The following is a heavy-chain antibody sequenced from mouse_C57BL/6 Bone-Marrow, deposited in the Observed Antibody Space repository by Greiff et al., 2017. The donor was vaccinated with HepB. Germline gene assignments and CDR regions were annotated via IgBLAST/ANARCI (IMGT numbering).Heavy chain of an antibody. Sequence: EVQLQQSGPELVKPGASVKISCKASGYTFTDYYMNWVKQSHGKSLEWIGDINPNNGGTSYNQKFKGKATLTVDKSSSTAYMERRSLTSEDSAVYYCARKDYDGDWFAYWGQGTLVTVSA. J-gene: IGHJ3*01. D-gene: IGHD2-4*01. CDR3: ARKDYDGDWFAY. CDR2: INPNNGGT. V-gene: IGHV1-26*01. CDR1: GYTFTDYY.